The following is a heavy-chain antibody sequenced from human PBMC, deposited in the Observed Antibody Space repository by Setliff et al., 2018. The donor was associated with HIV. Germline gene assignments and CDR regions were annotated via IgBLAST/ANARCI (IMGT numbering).Heavy chain of an antibody. CDR1: GGSITSSSFY. Sequence: SETLSLTCSVSGGSITSSSFYWSWIRQPAGKGLEWIGRIYTSGGTNYNPSLKSRVTISVDTSKNQLSVRLSSVTAADTSVYYCATYSSSWPDYWGQGTLVTVSS. J-gene: IGHJ4*02. CDR2: IYTSGGT. D-gene: IGHD6-13*01. CDR3: ATYSSSWPDY. V-gene: IGHV4-61*02.